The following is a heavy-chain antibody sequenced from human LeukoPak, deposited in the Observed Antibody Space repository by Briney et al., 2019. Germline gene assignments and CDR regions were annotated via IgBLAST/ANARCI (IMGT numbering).Heavy chain of an antibody. Sequence: PGGSLRLSCAASGFTFSSYAMNWVRQAPGKGLEWVSYISSSGSTIYYADSVKGRFTISRDNAKNSLYLQMNSLRAEDTAVYYCARGSSFGELSHWGQGTLVTVSS. D-gene: IGHD3-10*01. V-gene: IGHV3-48*03. CDR1: GFTFSSYA. CDR3: ARGSSFGELSH. CDR2: ISSSGSTI. J-gene: IGHJ4*02.